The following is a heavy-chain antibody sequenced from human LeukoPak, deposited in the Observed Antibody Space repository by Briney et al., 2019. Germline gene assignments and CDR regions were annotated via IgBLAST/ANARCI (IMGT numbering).Heavy chain of an antibody. CDR3: TRFGVIGTSVYNWFDP. CDR1: GVSISSYY. V-gene: IGHV4-59*01. Sequence: SETLSLTCTVSGVSISSYYWSWIRQPPGKGLEWIGYIHYSGSTNYNPSLKSRVTISIDESKTQFSLRLNSVTAADTAVYYCTRFGVIGTSVYNWFDPWGQGTRVTVSS. CDR2: IHYSGST. D-gene: IGHD1-7*01. J-gene: IGHJ5*02.